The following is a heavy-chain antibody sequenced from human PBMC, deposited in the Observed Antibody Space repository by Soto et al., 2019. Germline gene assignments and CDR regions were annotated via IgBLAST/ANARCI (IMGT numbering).Heavy chain of an antibody. D-gene: IGHD1-1*01. CDR1: GYTFTSYG. CDR2: ISAYNGNT. CDR3: ARVDSTGTTTDYYYGRDV. Sequence: QVQLVQSGAEVKKPGASVKVSCKASGYTFTSYGISWVRQAPGQGLEWMGWISAYNGNTNYAQKLQGRVTMTTDTXTXTXSMELRSLRSDDTAVYYCARVDSTGTTTDYYYGRDVWGQGTTVTVSS. J-gene: IGHJ6*02. V-gene: IGHV1-18*01.